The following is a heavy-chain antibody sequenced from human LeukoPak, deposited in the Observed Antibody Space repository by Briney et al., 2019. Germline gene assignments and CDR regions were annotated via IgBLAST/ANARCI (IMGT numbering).Heavy chain of an antibody. V-gene: IGHV3-66*01. D-gene: IGHD5-12*01. CDR3: ARAARSGYDYYYYYYMDV. J-gene: IGHJ6*03. Sequence: GGSLRLSCAASGFIFNTYVMHWVRQAPGKGLEWVSVIYSGGSTYYADSVKGRFTISRDNSKNTLYLQMNSLRAEDTAVYYCARAARSGYDYYYYYYMDVWGKGTTVTISS. CDR1: GFIFNTYV. CDR2: IYSGGST.